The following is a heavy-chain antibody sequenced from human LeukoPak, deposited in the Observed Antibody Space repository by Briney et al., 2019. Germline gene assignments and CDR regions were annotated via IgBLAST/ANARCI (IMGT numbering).Heavy chain of an antibody. CDR2: FDPEDGET. V-gene: IGHV1-24*01. Sequence: ASVKVSCKVSGYTLTELSMHWVRLAPGKGLEWMGGFDPEDGETIYAQKFQGRVTMTEDTSTDTAYMELSSLRSEDTAVYYCATEEAADYYFDYWGQGTLVTVSS. D-gene: IGHD6-13*01. CDR3: ATEEAADYYFDY. CDR1: GYTLTELS. J-gene: IGHJ4*02.